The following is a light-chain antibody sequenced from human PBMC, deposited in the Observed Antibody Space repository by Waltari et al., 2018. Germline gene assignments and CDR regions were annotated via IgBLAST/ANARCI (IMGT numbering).Light chain of an antibody. CDR2: KAS. Sequence: DIQMTQSPSTLSASVGDRVTITCLASQSISSWLAWYQQKPGKAPKLLIQKASSVQGGVPSSFSGSGSGTEFTLTISSLQPDDFATYYCQQYKSYPYTFGQGTKLEIK. V-gene: IGKV1-5*03. CDR1: QSISSW. CDR3: QQYKSYPYT. J-gene: IGKJ2*01.